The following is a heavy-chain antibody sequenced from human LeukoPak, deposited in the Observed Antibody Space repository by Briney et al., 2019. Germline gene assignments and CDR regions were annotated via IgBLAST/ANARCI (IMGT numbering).Heavy chain of an antibody. J-gene: IGHJ4*02. Sequence: PGGSLRLSCAASGFTFSSYEMNWVRQAPGKGLEWVSYISSSGSTIYYADSVKGRFTISRDNAKNSLYLQMNSLRAEDTAVYYCARPTTKRWLQFGGGQGTLVTVSS. V-gene: IGHV3-48*03. CDR3: ARPTTKRWLQFG. CDR2: ISSSGSTI. D-gene: IGHD5-24*01. CDR1: GFTFSSYE.